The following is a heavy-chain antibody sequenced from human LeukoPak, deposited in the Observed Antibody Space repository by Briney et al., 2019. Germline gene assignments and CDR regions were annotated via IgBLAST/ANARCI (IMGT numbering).Heavy chain of an antibody. J-gene: IGHJ6*02. V-gene: IGHV3-23*01. CDR1: GFTFSNYA. Sequence: GGSLRLSCAASGFTFSNYAMTWVRQAPGQGLEWVSVFSGTGPSTYYADSVKGRFTIFRDDSKNTLYLQMNSLGVEDTAVYYCAKMGSSVVNYYGMDVWGQGTTVTVSS. D-gene: IGHD4-23*01. CDR3: AKMGSSVVNYYGMDV. CDR2: FSGTGPST.